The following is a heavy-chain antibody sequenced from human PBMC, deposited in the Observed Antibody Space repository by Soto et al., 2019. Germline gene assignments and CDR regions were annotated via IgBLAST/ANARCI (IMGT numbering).Heavy chain of an antibody. V-gene: IGHV3-9*01. CDR3: AKDRKYYYDSSGYPGFDP. CDR2: ISWNSGSI. D-gene: IGHD3-22*01. Sequence: GGSLRLSCAASGFTISRNYMSWVRQAPGKGLEWVSGISWNSGSIGYADSVKGRFTISRDNAKNSLYLQMNSLRAEDTALYYCAKDRKYYYDSSGYPGFDPWGQGTLVTVSS. J-gene: IGHJ5*02. CDR1: GFTISRNY.